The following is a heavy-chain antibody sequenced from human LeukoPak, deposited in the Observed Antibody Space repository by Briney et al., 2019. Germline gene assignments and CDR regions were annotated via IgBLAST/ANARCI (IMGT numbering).Heavy chain of an antibody. D-gene: IGHD2-21*01. CDR3: ARGYHIATPSGRLGY. CDR1: GGSFSGYY. V-gene: IGHV4-34*01. Sequence: PSETLSLTCAVYGGSFSGYYWSWIRQPPGKGLEWIGEINHSGSTNYNPSLKSRVTISVDTSKNQFSLKLSSVTAADTAVYHCARGYHIATPSGRLGYWGQGTLVTVSS. J-gene: IGHJ4*02. CDR2: INHSGST.